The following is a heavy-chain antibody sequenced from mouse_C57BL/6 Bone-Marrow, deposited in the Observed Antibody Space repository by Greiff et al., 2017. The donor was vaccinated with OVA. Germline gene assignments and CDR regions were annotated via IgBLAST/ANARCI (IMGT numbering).Heavy chain of an antibody. J-gene: IGHJ4*01. Sequence: EVKLVESGGGLVQPGGSLKLSCAASGFTFSDFYMYWIRQTPEKRLEWVAYISNGGGSTYYPDTVKGRFTISRDNAKNTLYLQMGRLKSEDTAMYYCARLDAMDYWGQGTSVTVSS. CDR2: ISNGGGST. CDR3: ARLDAMDY. V-gene: IGHV5-12*01. CDR1: GFTFSDFY.